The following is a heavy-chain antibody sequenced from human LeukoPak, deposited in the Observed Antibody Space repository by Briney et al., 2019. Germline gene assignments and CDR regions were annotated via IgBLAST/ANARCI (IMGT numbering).Heavy chain of an antibody. Sequence: PGGSLRLSCAASGFTFSSYWMSWVRQTPGKGLEWVANIKQDGSEKYYVDSVKGRFTISRDNAKNSLYLQMNSLRAEDTAVYYCARGGITIFGVVFYWGQGTLVTVSS. CDR2: IKQDGSEK. V-gene: IGHV3-7*01. CDR1: GFTFSSYW. CDR3: ARGGITIFGVVFY. D-gene: IGHD3-3*01. J-gene: IGHJ4*02.